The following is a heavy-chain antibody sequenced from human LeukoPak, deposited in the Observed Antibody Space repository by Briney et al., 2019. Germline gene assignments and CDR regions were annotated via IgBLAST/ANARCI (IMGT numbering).Heavy chain of an antibody. V-gene: IGHV1-69*13. CDR1: GGTFSSYA. J-gene: IGHJ6*02. Sequence: SVKVSCKASGGTFSSYAISWVRQAPGQGLEWMGGIIPIFGTANYAQKFQGRVTITADESTSTAYMELSSLRSEDTAVYYCARDRLGAYYYDSSGYLPEYYYYSMDVWGQGTTVTVSS. CDR2: IIPIFGTA. CDR3: ARDRLGAYYYDSSGYLPEYYYYSMDV. D-gene: IGHD3-22*01.